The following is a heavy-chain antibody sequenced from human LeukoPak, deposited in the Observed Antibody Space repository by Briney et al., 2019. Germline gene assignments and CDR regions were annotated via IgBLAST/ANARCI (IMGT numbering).Heavy chain of an antibody. CDR3: TTDVLRFLEWLGGSGVYFDY. CDR2: IKSKTDGGTT. CDR1: GFTFSNAW. D-gene: IGHD3-3*01. J-gene: IGHJ4*02. V-gene: IGHV3-15*01. Sequence: PGGSLRLSCAASGFTFSNAWMSWVRQAPGKGLEWVGRIKSKTDGGTTDYAAPVKGRFTISRDDSKNTLYLQMNSLKTEDTAVYYCTTDVLRFLEWLGGSGVYFDYWGQGTLVTVSS.